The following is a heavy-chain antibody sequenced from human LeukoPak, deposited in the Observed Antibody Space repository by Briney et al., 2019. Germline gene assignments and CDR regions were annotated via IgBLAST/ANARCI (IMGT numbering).Heavy chain of an antibody. J-gene: IGHJ4*02. CDR1: GGSISSSSYY. CDR2: IFYSGTT. CDR3: ARTRHGIAAADYFDY. D-gene: IGHD6-13*01. Sequence: SETLSLTCTVSGGSISSSSYYWGWIRQPPGKGLEWIGNIFYSGTTYYNPSLKSRVTISVDRSKNQFSLKLSSVTAADTAVYYCARTRHGIAAADYFDYWGQGTLVTVSS. V-gene: IGHV4-39*07.